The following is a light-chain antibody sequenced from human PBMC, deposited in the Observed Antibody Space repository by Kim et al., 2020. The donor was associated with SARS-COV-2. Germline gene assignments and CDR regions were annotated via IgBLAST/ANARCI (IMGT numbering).Light chain of an antibody. Sequence: QSALTQPPSVSGSPGQSVTISCTGTSSDVGSNNRVSWYQQPPGTAPKLMIYEVSNRPSGVPDRFSGSKSDNTASLTISGLQAEDEADYYCSSYTSSSTFIFGGGTQLTVL. CDR2: EVS. V-gene: IGLV2-18*02. J-gene: IGLJ2*01. CDR3: SSYTSSSTFI. CDR1: SSDVGSNNR.